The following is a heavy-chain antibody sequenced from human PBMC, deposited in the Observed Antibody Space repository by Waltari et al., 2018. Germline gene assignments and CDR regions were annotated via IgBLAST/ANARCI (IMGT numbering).Heavy chain of an antibody. CDR1: GYSISSGYY. J-gene: IGHJ4*02. V-gene: IGHV4-38-2*01. Sequence: QVQLQESGPGLVKPSETLSLTCAVSGYSISSGYYWGWIRQPPGKGLEWIGSIYHSGSTYYNPSLKIRVTISVDTSKNQFSLKLSSVTAADTAVYYCASRIVGATNFDYWGQGTLVTVSS. D-gene: IGHD1-26*01. CDR3: ASRIVGATNFDY. CDR2: IYHSGST.